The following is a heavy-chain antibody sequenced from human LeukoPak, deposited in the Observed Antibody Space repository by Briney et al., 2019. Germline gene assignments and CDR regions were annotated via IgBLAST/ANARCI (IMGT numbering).Heavy chain of an antibody. D-gene: IGHD2-21*02. V-gene: IGHV4-34*01. Sequence: SETLSLTCAVYGGSFSPYYWSWIRQPPGKGLEWIGEINHSGSTNYNPSLKSRVTISVDTSKNQFSLRLSSVTAADTAVYYCARGGFYCGGDCYVDYWGQGTLVTDPS. CDR2: INHSGST. J-gene: IGHJ4*02. CDR3: ARGGFYCGGDCYVDY. CDR1: GGSFSPYY.